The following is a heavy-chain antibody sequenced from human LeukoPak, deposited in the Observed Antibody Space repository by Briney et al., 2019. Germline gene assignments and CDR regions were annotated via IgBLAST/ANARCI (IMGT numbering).Heavy chain of an antibody. V-gene: IGHV3-23*01. J-gene: IGHJ4*02. CDR2: ISGSGGST. D-gene: IGHD5-18*01. Sequence: PGGSLRLSCAASGFTFSSYAMSWVRQAPGKGLEWVSTISGSGGSTYYADSVKGRFTISRDNSKNTLYLQMNSLRAEDTAVYYCAKVHSYGFRYFDYWGQGTLVTVSS. CDR3: AKVHSYGFRYFDY. CDR1: GFTFSSYA.